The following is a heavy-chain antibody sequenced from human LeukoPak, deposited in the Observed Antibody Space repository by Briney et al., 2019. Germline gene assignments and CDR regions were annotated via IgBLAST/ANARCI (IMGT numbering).Heavy chain of an antibody. CDR2: ISSSSGYI. CDR3: ARDLDVDIVATIEGGYYFDY. Sequence: GGSLRLSCAASGYTFSSYSMNWVRQAPGKGLEWVSSISSSSGYIYYADSVKGRFTISRDNAENSLYLQMNSLRAEDTAVYYCARDLDVDIVATIEGGYYFDYWGQETLVTVSS. D-gene: IGHD5-12*01. V-gene: IGHV3-21*01. CDR1: GYTFSSYS. J-gene: IGHJ4*02.